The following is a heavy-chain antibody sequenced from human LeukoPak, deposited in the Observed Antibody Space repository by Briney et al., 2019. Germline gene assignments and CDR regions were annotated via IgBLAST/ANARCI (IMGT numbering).Heavy chain of an antibody. Sequence: PGGSLRLSCAASGFTFTSYAMSWVRQAPGKGLEWVSAISTGAGSTYYADSVKGRFTISRDNSKNTLYLQMNSLGAEDTAVYYCAREGLHDYGDLGCFDYWGQGTLVTLSS. CDR2: ISTGAGST. J-gene: IGHJ4*02. D-gene: IGHD4-17*01. CDR1: GFTFTSYA. CDR3: AREGLHDYGDLGCFDY. V-gene: IGHV3-23*01.